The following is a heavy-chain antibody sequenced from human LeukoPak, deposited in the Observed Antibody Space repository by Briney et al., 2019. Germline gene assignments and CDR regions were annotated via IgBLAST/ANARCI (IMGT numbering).Heavy chain of an antibody. CDR1: GGTFSSYA. J-gene: IGHJ4*02. CDR3: ARGKWQQPVRVLVY. D-gene: IGHD6-13*01. V-gene: IGHV1-69*05. Sequence: ASVKVSCKASGGTFSSYAISWVRQAPGQGLVWMGGIIPIFGTANYAQKFQGRVTMTRNTSISTAYMELSSLRSEDTAVYYCARGKWQQPVRVLVYWGQGTLVTVSS. CDR2: IIPIFGTA.